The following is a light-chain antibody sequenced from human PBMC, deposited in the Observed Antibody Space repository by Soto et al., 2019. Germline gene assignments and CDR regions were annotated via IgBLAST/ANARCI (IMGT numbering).Light chain of an antibody. Sequence: QSALTQPPSASGSPGQSVTISCTGTSSDVGGYNYVSWYQQHPGKAPKRMIYEVNERPSGVPDRFSGSKSGNTAALTVAVLRAEDEADYYCSSYAGTNNLLFGGGTKLTVL. CDR1: SSDVGGYNY. CDR3: SSYAGTNNLL. CDR2: EVN. V-gene: IGLV2-8*01. J-gene: IGLJ3*02.